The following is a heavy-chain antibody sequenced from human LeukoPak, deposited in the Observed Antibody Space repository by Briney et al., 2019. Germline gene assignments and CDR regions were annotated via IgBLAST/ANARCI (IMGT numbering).Heavy chain of an antibody. V-gene: IGHV4-39*01. D-gene: IGHD6-13*01. Sequence: SETLSLTCTVSGVSISSSSYYWGWIRQPPGKGLEWIGSIYYSGSTYYNPSLKSRVTISVDTSKNQFSLKLSSVTAADTAVYYCARLNIVAAAAFDYWGQGTLVTVSS. CDR1: GVSISSSSYY. J-gene: IGHJ4*02. CDR2: IYYSGST. CDR3: ARLNIVAAAAFDY.